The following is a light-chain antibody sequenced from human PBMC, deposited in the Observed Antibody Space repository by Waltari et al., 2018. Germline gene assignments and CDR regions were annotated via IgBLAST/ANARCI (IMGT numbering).Light chain of an antibody. CDR1: RDDVGGFDY. Sequence: QFALTQPASVSGSPGQSITIPCTGTRDDVGGFDYVSWYQHHPGRAPKLVIYEVSSRPSGVSDRFSGSKSGNTASLTISGLQPDDEADYYCNSYTSSSTHVFGTGTKVSVL. CDR2: EVS. V-gene: IGLV2-14*01. CDR3: NSYTSSSTHV. J-gene: IGLJ1*01.